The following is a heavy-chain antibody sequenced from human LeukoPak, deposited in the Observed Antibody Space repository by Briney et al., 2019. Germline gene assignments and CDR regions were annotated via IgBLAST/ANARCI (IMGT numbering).Heavy chain of an antibody. CDR3: ARGRFNELGINYFDY. CDR2: INWNGGNT. CDR1: GFTYDDYG. D-gene: IGHD7-27*01. V-gene: IGHV3-20*04. Sequence: GGSLRLSCAVSGFTYDDYGMSWVRQAPGKGLEWVSGINWNGGNTGYADSVKGRFTISRDNAKNSLYLQMNSLRAEDTAVYYCARGRFNELGINYFDYWGQGTLVTVSS. J-gene: IGHJ4*02.